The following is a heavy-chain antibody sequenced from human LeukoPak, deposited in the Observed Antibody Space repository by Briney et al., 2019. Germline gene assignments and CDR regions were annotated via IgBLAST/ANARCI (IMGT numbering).Heavy chain of an antibody. Sequence: HPGGSLRLSCAASGFTFSSYAMSWVRQAPGKGLEWVSAISGSGGSTYYADSVKGRFTISRDNSKHSLYLQMSSLRAEDTAVYYCAKRYSSSWFFDCWGQGTLVTVSS. J-gene: IGHJ4*02. CDR3: AKRYSSSWFFDC. CDR2: ISGSGGST. CDR1: GFTFSSYA. D-gene: IGHD6-13*01. V-gene: IGHV3-23*01.